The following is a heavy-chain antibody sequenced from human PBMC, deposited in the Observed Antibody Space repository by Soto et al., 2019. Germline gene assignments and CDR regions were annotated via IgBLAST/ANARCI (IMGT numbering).Heavy chain of an antibody. J-gene: IGHJ6*02. CDR3: ARQGYDFWSGYYSYYGMDV. CDR1: GGSISSSSYY. V-gene: IGHV4-39*01. Sequence: SETLSLTCTVSGGSISSSSYYWGWIRQPPGKGLEWIGSIYYSGSTYYNPSLKSRVTISVDTSKNRFSLKLSSVTAADTAVYYCARQGYDFWSGYYSYYGMDVWGQGTTVTVSS. CDR2: IYYSGST. D-gene: IGHD3-3*01.